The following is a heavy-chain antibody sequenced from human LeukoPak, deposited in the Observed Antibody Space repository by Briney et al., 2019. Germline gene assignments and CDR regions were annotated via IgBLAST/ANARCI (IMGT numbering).Heavy chain of an antibody. CDR3: ARGLYSSGWWNYYYYGMDV. CDR1: GYTFTSYD. D-gene: IGHD6-19*01. V-gene: IGHV1-8*01. CDR2: MNPNSGNT. Sequence: ASVKVSCKASGYTFTSYDINWVRQATGQGLEWMGWMNPNSGNTGYAQRFQGRVTMTRNTSISTAYMELSSLRSEDTAVYYCARGLYSSGWWNYYYYGMDVWGQGTTVTVSS. J-gene: IGHJ6*02.